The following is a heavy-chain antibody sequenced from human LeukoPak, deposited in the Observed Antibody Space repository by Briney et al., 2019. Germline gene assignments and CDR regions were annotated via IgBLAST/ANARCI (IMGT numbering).Heavy chain of an antibody. D-gene: IGHD4-23*01. V-gene: IGHV4-59*08. Sequence: KTSETLSLTCTVSGGSISSYYWSWIRQPPGKGLEWIGYIYNSGSTNYNPSLKSRVTISVDTSKNQFSLKLSSVTAADTAVYYCARRGGHGGSFDYWGQGTLVTVSS. CDR1: GGSISSYY. J-gene: IGHJ4*02. CDR2: IYNSGST. CDR3: ARRGGHGGSFDY.